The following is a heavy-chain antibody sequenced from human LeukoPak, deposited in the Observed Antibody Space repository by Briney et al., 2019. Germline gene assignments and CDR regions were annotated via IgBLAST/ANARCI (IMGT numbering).Heavy chain of an antibody. CDR2: ISNDGSNI. D-gene: IGHD2-21*01. CDR1: GFTFSNYG. J-gene: IGHJ5*02. CDR3: AKDPYRVIVATGNYLDP. Sequence: GTSLRLSCATSGFTFSNYGMHWVRQAPGKGLEWVAVISNDGSNIQYADSAKGRFTISRDNSENTVYLQMNSLRSEDTAVYYCAKDPYRVIVATGNYLDPWGQGTLVTVSS. V-gene: IGHV3-30*18.